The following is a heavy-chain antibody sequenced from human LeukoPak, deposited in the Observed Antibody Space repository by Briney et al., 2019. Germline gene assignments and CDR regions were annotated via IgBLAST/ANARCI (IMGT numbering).Heavy chain of an antibody. Sequence: KASETLSLTCTVSGGSISRSSYYWGWIRQPPGKGLEWIGSIFYSGSTYYNPSLKSRVTISVDTSKNQFSLKLSSVTAADTAAYYCARQHPIYDSSGYDDYWGQGTLVTVSS. J-gene: IGHJ4*02. D-gene: IGHD3-22*01. CDR3: ARQHPIYDSSGYDDY. V-gene: IGHV4-39*01. CDR1: GGSISRSSYY. CDR2: IFYSGST.